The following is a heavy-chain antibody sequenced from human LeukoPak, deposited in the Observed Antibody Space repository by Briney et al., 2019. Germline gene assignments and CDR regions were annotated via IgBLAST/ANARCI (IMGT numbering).Heavy chain of an antibody. V-gene: IGHV1-2*06. Sequence: ASVKVSCKASGYTFTGYYMHWVRQAPGKGFEWMGRINPNSGGTNYAQKFQGRVTMTRDTSISTAYMELSRLRSDDTAVYYCARVRGLLAARRGQFGYWGQGTLVTVSS. D-gene: IGHD6-6*01. CDR3: ARVRGLLAARRGQFGY. CDR2: INPNSGGT. CDR1: GYTFTGYY. J-gene: IGHJ4*02.